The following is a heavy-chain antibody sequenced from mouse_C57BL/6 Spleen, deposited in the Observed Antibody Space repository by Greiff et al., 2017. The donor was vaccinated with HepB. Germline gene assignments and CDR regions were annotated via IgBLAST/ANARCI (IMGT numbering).Heavy chain of an antibody. J-gene: IGHJ2*01. Sequence: QVQLQQSGPELVKPGASVKISCKASGYAFSSSWMNWVKQRPGKGLEWIGRIYPGDGDTNYNGKFKGKATLTADKSSSTAYMQLSSLTSEDSAVYFCADIYYGNSYYFGYWGQGTTLTVAS. CDR1: GYAFSSSW. D-gene: IGHD2-1*01. CDR3: ADIYYGNSYYFGY. V-gene: IGHV1-82*01. CDR2: IYPGDGDT.